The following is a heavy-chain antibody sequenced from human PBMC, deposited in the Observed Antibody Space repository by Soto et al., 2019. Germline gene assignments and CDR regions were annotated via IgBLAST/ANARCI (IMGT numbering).Heavy chain of an antibody. CDR2: ISFDGGND. CDR1: GFMFRNHA. D-gene: IGHD4-17*01. J-gene: IGHJ4*02. V-gene: IGHV3-30-3*01. Sequence: GGSLRLSCAASGFMFRNHAMHWVRQAPGKGLDWVAVISFDGGNDFYADSVKGRFTISRDNSRNTLYLQMDSLRPEDTAVYYCARDRYGDYGLEPNYFDYWGQGTLVTVSS. CDR3: ARDRYGDYGLEPNYFDY.